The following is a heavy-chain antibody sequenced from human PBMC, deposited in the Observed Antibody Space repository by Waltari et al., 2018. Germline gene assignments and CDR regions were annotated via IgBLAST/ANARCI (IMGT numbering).Heavy chain of an antibody. Sequence: EVQLVESGGGLVKPGGSLRLSCAASGFTFSSYSMTWVRQAPGKGLEWGSSISSSSSYRYYADSVKGRFTISRDNAKNSLYLQMNSLRAEDTAVYYCARGGYSSSSGVGYWGQGTLVTVSS. CDR2: ISSSSSYR. V-gene: IGHV3-21*01. D-gene: IGHD6-6*01. CDR3: ARGGYSSSSGVGY. CDR1: GFTFSSYS. J-gene: IGHJ4*02.